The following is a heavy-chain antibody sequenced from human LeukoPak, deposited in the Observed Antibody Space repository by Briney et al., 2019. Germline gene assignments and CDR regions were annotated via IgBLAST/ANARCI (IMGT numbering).Heavy chain of an antibody. V-gene: IGHV3-7*01. CDR3: ARVGAATFYWYYMDV. CDR2: IKQDGSDK. J-gene: IGHJ6*03. CDR1: GFTFSSYW. D-gene: IGHD2-15*01. Sequence: GGSPRLSCEASGFTFSSYWMSWVRQAPGKGLEWVANIKQDGSDKYYVDSLRGRFTVSRDNAKNSLYLQINSLRVGDTAVYFCARVGAATFYWYYMDVWGKGTTVTVSS.